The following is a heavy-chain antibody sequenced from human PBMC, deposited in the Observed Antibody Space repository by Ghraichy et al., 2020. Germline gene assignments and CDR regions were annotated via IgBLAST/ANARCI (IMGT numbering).Heavy chain of an antibody. CDR1: GYSFTSYW. J-gene: IGHJ4*02. D-gene: IGHD3-9*01. CDR3: ARRPLPPLLDDWSYYFDY. V-gene: IGHV5-51*01. Sequence: GESLNISCKGSGYSFTSYWIGWVRQMPGKGLEWMGIIYPGDSDTRYSPSFQGQVTISADKSISTAYLQWSSLKASDTAMYYCARRPLPPLLDDWSYYFDYWGQGTLVTVSS. CDR2: IYPGDSDT.